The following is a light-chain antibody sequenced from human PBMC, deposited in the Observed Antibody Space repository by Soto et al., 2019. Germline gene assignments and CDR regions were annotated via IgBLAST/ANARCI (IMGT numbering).Light chain of an antibody. J-gene: IGLJ1*01. V-gene: IGLV2-14*03. Sequence: QSALTQPASVSGSPGQSITISCTGTSSDIGGYNYVSWYQQLPGKVPKLIIYDVSNRPSGVSDGFSGSKSGNAASLTISGLQAEVDADYDCISYTSTSTLYVFGTGTKLTVL. CDR2: DVS. CDR1: SSDIGGYNY. CDR3: ISYTSTSTLYV.